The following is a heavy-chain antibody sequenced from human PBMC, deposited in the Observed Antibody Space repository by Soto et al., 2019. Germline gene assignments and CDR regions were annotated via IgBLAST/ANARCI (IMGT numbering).Heavy chain of an antibody. V-gene: IGHV1-69*13. CDR3: ARGEVAAAGIYYYYGMDV. J-gene: IGHJ6*02. CDR2: IIPIFGTA. Sequence: SVKVSCKASGGTFSSYAISWVRQAPGQGLEWMGGIIPIFGTANYAQKFQGRVTITADESTSTAYMELSSLRSEDTAVYYCARGEVAAAGIYYYYGMDVWGQGTTVTVSS. D-gene: IGHD6-13*01. CDR1: GGTFSSYA.